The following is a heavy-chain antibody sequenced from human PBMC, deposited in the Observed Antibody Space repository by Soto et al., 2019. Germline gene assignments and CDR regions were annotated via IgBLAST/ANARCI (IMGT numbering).Heavy chain of an antibody. CDR3: AHRHYSSSPAIDY. Sequence: QITLKESGPTLVKPTQTLTPTCTFSGFSLSTSGVGVDWIRQPPGKALEWLALIYWDADKRYSPSLKSRLTITKDTSKSQVVLTMTIMDPVDTATYYCAHRHYSSSPAIDYWGQGTLVTVSS. CDR1: GFSLSTSGVG. V-gene: IGHV2-5*02. J-gene: IGHJ4*02. CDR2: IYWDADK. D-gene: IGHD6-6*01.